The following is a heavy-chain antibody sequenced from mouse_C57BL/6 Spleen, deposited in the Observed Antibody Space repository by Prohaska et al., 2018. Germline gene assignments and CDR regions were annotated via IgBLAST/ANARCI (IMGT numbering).Heavy chain of an antibody. Sequence: GAELVRPGASVTLSCKASGYTFTDYEMHWVKQTPVHGLEWIGAIDPETGGTAYNQKFKGKAILTADKSSSTAYMELRSLTSEDSAVYYCTSYREYFDVWGTGTTVTVSS. CDR2: IDPETGGT. CDR1: GYTFTDYE. V-gene: IGHV1-15*01. J-gene: IGHJ1*03. CDR3: TSYREYFDV.